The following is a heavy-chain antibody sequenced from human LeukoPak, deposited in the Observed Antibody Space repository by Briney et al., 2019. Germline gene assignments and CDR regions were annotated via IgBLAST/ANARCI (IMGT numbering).Heavy chain of an antibody. CDR3: ARDKTPLYYYDSSGYFPDAFDI. Sequence: SETLSLTCTVSGGSISSYYWSWIRQPARKGLEWIGRIYTSGSTNYNPSLKSRVTISVDTSKNQFPLKLSSVTAADTAVYYCARDKTPLYYYDSSGYFPDAFDIWGQGTMVTVSS. CDR2: IYTSGST. J-gene: IGHJ3*02. V-gene: IGHV4-4*07. CDR1: GGSISSYY. D-gene: IGHD3-22*01.